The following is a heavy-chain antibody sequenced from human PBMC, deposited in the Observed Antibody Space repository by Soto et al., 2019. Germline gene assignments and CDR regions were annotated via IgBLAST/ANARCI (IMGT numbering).Heavy chain of an antibody. CDR1: GFTFSSYS. CDR2: ISSSSSYI. J-gene: IGHJ4*02. D-gene: IGHD5-18*01. V-gene: IGHV3-21*01. Sequence: GGSLRLSCAASGFTFSSYSMNWVRQAPGKGLEWVSSISSSSSYIYYADSVKGRFTISRDNAKNSLYLQMNSLRAEDTAVYYCARDKDSYGYWAGPFDYWGQGTLVTVS. CDR3: ARDKDSYGYWAGPFDY.